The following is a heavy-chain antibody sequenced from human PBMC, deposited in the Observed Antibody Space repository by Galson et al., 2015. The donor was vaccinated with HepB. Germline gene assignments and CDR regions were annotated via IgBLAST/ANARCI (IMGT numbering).Heavy chain of an antibody. D-gene: IGHD3-3*01. CDR3: ARARSYDFWSGYWFDP. J-gene: IGHJ5*02. V-gene: IGHV1-69*13. CDR2: IIPIFGTA. Sequence: SVKVSCKASGGTFSSYAISWVRQAPGQGLEWMGGIIPIFGTANYAQKFQGRVTITADESTSTAYMELSSLRSEDTAVYYCARARSYDFWSGYWFDPWGQGTLVTVSS. CDR1: GGTFSSYA.